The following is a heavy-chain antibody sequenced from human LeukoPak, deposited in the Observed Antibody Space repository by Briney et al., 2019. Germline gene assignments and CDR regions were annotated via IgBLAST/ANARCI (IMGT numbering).Heavy chain of an antibody. J-gene: IGHJ4*02. CDR1: GLTFSIYS. V-gene: IGHV3-21*01. CDR2: ISSSSSYI. D-gene: IGHD3-10*01. CDR3: ARVDAWFGEFDY. Sequence: GGSLTLSCAPSGLTFSIYSMNCVRQAPAKALECVSSISSSSSYIYYADCVKGRFTISRDNAKNTLYRQMNSLRAEDTAVYYCARVDAWFGEFDYWGQGTLVTVSS.